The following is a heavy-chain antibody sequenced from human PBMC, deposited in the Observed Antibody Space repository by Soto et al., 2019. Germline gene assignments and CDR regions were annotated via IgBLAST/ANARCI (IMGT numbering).Heavy chain of an antibody. CDR2: ISASGGYT. CDR1: GFTLSDNW. D-gene: IGHD7-27*01. CDR3: SRSSGWGQVGVYKYGLDV. V-gene: IGHV3-11*06. Sequence: QVQLVESGGGWVKPGESLRLSCIASGFTLSDNWMTWIRQAPGKGLEWVSYISASGGYTIYADSLKGRFTISRDNARNSLWIQINSLTGEYTAVYYCSRSSGWGQVGVYKYGLDVWGLGNTVIVSS. J-gene: IGHJ6*01.